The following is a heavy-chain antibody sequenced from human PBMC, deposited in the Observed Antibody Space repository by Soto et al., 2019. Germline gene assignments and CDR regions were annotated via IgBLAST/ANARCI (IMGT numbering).Heavy chain of an antibody. CDR3: ARVGTTGTTGDNWFDP. J-gene: IGHJ5*02. CDR1: GGSISSSNW. CDR2: IYHSGST. V-gene: IGHV4-4*02. D-gene: IGHD1-1*01. Sequence: SETLSLTCAVSGGSISSSNWWSWVRQPPGKGLEWIGEIYHSGSTNYNPSLKSRVTISVDKSKNQFSLNLSSVTAADTAVYYCARVGTTGTTGDNWFDPWGQGTLVT.